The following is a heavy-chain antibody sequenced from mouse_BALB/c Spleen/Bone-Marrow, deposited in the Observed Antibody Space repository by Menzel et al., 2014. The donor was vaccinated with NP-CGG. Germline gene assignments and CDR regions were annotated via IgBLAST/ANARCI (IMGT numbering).Heavy chain of an antibody. V-gene: IGHV5-6*01. CDR1: GFTFSSYG. D-gene: IGHD3-3*01. Sequence: EVQGVESGGDLVKPGGSLKLSCAASGFTFSSYGMSWVRQTPDKRLEWVATISSGDSHTYYPDSVKGRFTISRDNAKNTLYLLMSSLKSEDTAMYYCARHRADYYAMDYWGQGTSVTVSS. CDR3: ARHRADYYAMDY. J-gene: IGHJ4*01. CDR2: ISSGDSHT.